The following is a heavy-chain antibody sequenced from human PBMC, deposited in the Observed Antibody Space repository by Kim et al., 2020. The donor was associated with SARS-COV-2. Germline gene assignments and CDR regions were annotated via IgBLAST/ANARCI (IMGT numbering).Heavy chain of an antibody. CDR2: IKQNGGAQ. J-gene: IGHJ4*02. CDR1: GFNFEAYW. CDR3: VRGRMGNSGWSGAY. D-gene: IGHD6-19*01. Sequence: GGSLRLSCEGSGFNFEAYWMSWVRQAPGKGLVWVANIKQNGGAQYYVASVKGRFTISRDNTKNSLFLQMNTLRPDDTAVYYCVRGRMGNSGWSGAYWGQGTMVTVSA. V-gene: IGHV3-7*01.